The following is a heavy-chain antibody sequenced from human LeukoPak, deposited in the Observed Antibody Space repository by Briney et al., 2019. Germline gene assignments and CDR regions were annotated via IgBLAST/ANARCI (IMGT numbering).Heavy chain of an antibody. CDR2: IYSGGST. CDR1: EFSVGSNY. J-gene: IGHJ6*04. Sequence: PGGSLRLSCAASEFSVGSNYMTWVRQAPGKGLEWVSLIYSGGSTYYADSVKGRFTISRDNSKNTLYLQMNGLRAEDTAVYYCARDRAMDYYDSSGYLLDVWGKGTTVTISS. CDR3: ARDRAMDYYDSSGYLLDV. D-gene: IGHD3-22*01. V-gene: IGHV3-66*01.